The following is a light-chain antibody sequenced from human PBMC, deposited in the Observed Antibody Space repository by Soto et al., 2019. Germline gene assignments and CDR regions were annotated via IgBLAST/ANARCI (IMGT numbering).Light chain of an antibody. CDR1: SSDVGSYNI. CDR2: EGS. Sequence: SVLTHPDSVSGSTGQSITISCTGTSSDVGSYNIVSWYQQNTGKAPKLMIYEGSKRPSGDSNCSSGSKYGNTGSRTIDGLQSVDEPDYYFCSYAGSSTFFDVLRTGTKGTVL. CDR3: CSYAGSSTFFDV. V-gene: IGLV2-23*03. J-gene: IGLJ1*01.